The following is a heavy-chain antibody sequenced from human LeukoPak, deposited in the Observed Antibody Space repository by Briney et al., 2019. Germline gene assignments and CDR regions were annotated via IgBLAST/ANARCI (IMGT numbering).Heavy chain of an antibody. V-gene: IGHV4-4*07. J-gene: IGHJ4*02. Sequence: SETLSLTCTVSGGSISTDHWNWIRQPAGKGLEWIGRIYISGSTNYNPSLKSRVTVSVDTSKNLLSLNLRSVTAADTAVYYCAREGAARPGFDYWGQGTLVTVSS. CDR3: AREGAARPGFDY. CDR2: IYISGST. CDR1: GGSISTDH. D-gene: IGHD6-6*01.